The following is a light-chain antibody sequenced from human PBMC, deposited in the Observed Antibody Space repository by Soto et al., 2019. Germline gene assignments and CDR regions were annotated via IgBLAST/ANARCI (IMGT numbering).Light chain of an antibody. CDR1: QSVSSSY. CDR3: QYYGSSPFT. V-gene: IGKV3-20*01. Sequence: IVLTQSPGTLSLSPGERATLSCRASQSVSSSYLGWYQQKPGQAPRLLIYGASTRATGIPDRFSGSGSGTDFTLTISRLEPEDFAVYYCQYYGSSPFTFGPGTKVDIK. J-gene: IGKJ3*01. CDR2: GAS.